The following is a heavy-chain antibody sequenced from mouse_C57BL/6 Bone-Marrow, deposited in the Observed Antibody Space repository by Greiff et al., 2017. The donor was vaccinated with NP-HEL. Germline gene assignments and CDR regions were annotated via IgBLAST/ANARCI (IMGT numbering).Heavy chain of an antibody. Sequence: EVKLVESGGGLVKPGGSLKLSCAASGFTFSSYAMSWVRQTPEKRLEWVATISDGGSYTYYHDNVQGRFTFSRDNAKNNLYLQTSHLKSYDTTMYYCARDGVVAKMDYWGQGTTLTVSS. J-gene: IGHJ2*01. CDR2: ISDGGSYT. CDR1: GFTFSSYA. CDR3: ARDGVVAKMDY. D-gene: IGHD1-1*01. V-gene: IGHV5-4*01.